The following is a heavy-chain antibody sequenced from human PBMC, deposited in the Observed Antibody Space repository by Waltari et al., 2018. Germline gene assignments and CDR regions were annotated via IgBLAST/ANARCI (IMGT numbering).Heavy chain of an antibody. D-gene: IGHD6-13*01. Sequence: QVQLQESGPGLVKPSETLFLTCAVSGYSISSGYYWGWIRQPPGKGLEWIGSIYHSGSTYYNPSLKSRVTISVDTSKNQFSLKLSSVTAADTAVYYCARRGQLFDYWGQGTLVTVSS. CDR3: ARRGQLFDY. CDR2: IYHSGST. CDR1: GYSISSGYY. J-gene: IGHJ4*02. V-gene: IGHV4-38-2*01.